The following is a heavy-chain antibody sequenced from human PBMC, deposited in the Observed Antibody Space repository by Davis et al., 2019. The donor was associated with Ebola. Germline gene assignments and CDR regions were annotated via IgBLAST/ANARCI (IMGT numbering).Heavy chain of an antibody. J-gene: IGHJ4*02. CDR3: ARDKPYYDFWRADGYFDY. D-gene: IGHD3-3*01. V-gene: IGHV1-69*04. CDR2: IIPILGIA. CDR1: GATFSSYT. Sequence: SVKVSCKASGATFSSYTISWVRQAPGQGLEWMGRIIPILGIASYAQKFQGRVTMTRDTSTSTVYMELSSLRSEDTAVYYCARDKPYYDFWRADGYFDYWGQGTLVTVSS.